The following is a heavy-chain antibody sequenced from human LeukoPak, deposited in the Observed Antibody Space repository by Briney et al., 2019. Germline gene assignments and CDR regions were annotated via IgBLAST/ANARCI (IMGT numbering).Heavy chain of an antibody. CDR1: GGSISSGSYY. J-gene: IGHJ4*02. Sequence: SETLSLTCTVSGGSISSGSYYWGWLRQPPGKGLEWIGTIYYSGSTYYNPSLKSRVTMSVDTSKNQFSLKLSSVTAADTAVYYCARRGYCSSTSCWFGYFDYWGQGTLVTVSS. V-gene: IGHV4-39*07. D-gene: IGHD2-2*01. CDR2: IYYSGST. CDR3: ARRGYCSSTSCWFGYFDY.